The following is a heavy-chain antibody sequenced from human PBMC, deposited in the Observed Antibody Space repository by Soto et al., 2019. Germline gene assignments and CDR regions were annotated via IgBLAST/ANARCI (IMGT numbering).Heavy chain of an antibody. D-gene: IGHD3-10*01. V-gene: IGHV4-59*01. CDR1: GGSISSYY. Sequence: QVQLQESGPGLVKPSETLSLTCTVSGGSISSYYWSWIRQPPGKGLEWIGYIYYRGSTNYNPSLKRRVTISVDTSKNQFSLKLSSVTAADTAVYYCARMGGYYGSGSYDYYYYGMDVWGQGSTVTVSS. J-gene: IGHJ6*02. CDR3: ARMGGYYGSGSYDYYYYGMDV. CDR2: IYYRGST.